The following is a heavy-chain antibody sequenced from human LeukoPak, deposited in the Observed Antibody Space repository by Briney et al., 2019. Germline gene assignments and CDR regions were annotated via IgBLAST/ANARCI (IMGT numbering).Heavy chain of an antibody. CDR1: GGSISSYY. V-gene: IGHV4-59*01. Sequence: SETLSLTCTVSGGSISSYYWSWIRQPPGKGLEWIGYIYYSGSTNYNPSLKSRVTISVDTSKNQFSLKLSSVTAADTAVYYCARLVGDRWELLLDYWGQGTLVTVSS. CDR3: ARLVGDRWELLLDY. J-gene: IGHJ4*02. CDR2: IYYSGST. D-gene: IGHD1-26*01.